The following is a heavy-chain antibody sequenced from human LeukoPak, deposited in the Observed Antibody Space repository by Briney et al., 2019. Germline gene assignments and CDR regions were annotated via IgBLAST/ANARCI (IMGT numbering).Heavy chain of an antibody. V-gene: IGHV4-30-4*08. Sequence: SQTLSLTCTVSGGSISSGDYYWSWIRQPPGKGLEWIGYIYYSGSTYYNPSLKSRVTISVDTSKNQFSLKLSSVTAADTAVYYCARVMWGRDSSSYTGYYYYYYMDVWGKGTTVTVSS. J-gene: IGHJ6*03. CDR3: ARVMWGRDSSSYTGYYYYYYMDV. D-gene: IGHD6-13*01. CDR2: IYYSGST. CDR1: GGSISSGDYY.